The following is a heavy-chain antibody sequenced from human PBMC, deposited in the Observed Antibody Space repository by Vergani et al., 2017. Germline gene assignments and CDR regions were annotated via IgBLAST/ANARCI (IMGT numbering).Heavy chain of an antibody. CDR2: ISSSSSYI. CDR1: GFSFGDYA. CDR3: ARSRLAGITMVRGVIGY. D-gene: IGHD3-10*01. Sequence: EVQLVESGGGLVPPGRSLRLSCAASGFSFGDYAMTWVRQAPGKGLEWVSSISSSSSYIYYADSVKGRFTISRDNAKNSLYLQMNSLRAEDTAVYYCARSRLAGITMVRGVIGYWGQGTLVTVSS. V-gene: IGHV3-21*02. J-gene: IGHJ4*02.